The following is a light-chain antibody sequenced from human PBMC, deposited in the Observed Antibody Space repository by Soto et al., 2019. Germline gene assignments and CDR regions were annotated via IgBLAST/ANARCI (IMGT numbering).Light chain of an antibody. Sequence: EIVLTQSPGTLSLSPGERATLSCRASQSVSSSYLAWYQQKPGQAPRLLIYGASSRATGIPDRFSGSGSGTDFTLTMSRLEPEDFAVYYCHQYYRPPYTFGQGTRLEIK. CDR1: QSVSSSY. CDR3: HQYYRPPYT. CDR2: GAS. J-gene: IGKJ2*01. V-gene: IGKV3-20*01.